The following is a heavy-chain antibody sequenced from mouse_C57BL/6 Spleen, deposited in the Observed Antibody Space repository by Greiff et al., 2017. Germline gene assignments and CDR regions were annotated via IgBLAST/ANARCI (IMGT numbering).Heavy chain of an antibody. CDR1: GYAFSSSW. D-gene: IGHD1-1*01. Sequence: VQGVESGPELVKPGASVKISCKASGYAFSSSWMNWVKQRPGKGLEWIGRIYPGDGDTNYNGKFKGKATLTADKSSSTAYMQLSSLTSEDSAVYFLEESDYYCSGLSYFDYWGQGTTLTVSS. CDR2: IYPGDGDT. J-gene: IGHJ2*01. V-gene: IGHV1-82*01. CDR3: EESDYYCSGLSYFDY.